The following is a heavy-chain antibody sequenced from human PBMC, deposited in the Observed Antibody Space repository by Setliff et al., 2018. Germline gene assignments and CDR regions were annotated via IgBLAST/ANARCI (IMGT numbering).Heavy chain of an antibody. J-gene: IGHJ4*02. D-gene: IGHD3-22*01. V-gene: IGHV1-69*13. Sequence: SVKVSCKASGGTFRSEGFNWVRQAPGQGLEWMGRIIPVFRTAKYAQKFQGRVTITADESTSTAYMEVRSLRSEDSAVFYCPRDPRDRYDRRGHYLPLDSWGQGPLVTVSS. CDR1: GGTFRSEG. CDR3: PRDPRDRYDRRGHYLPLDS. CDR2: IIPVFRTA.